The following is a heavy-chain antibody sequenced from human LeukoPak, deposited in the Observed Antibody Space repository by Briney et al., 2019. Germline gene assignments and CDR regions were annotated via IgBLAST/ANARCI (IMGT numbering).Heavy chain of an antibody. Sequence: SQTLSLTCTVSGGSISSGDYYWSWICQPPGKGLEWIGYIYYSGSTYYNPSLKSRVTISVDTSKNQFSLKLSSVTAADTAVYYCAAPTVTTQGAFDIWGQGTMVTVSS. J-gene: IGHJ3*02. CDR3: AAPTVTTQGAFDI. D-gene: IGHD4-17*01. V-gene: IGHV4-30-4*01. CDR1: GGSISSGDYY. CDR2: IYYSGST.